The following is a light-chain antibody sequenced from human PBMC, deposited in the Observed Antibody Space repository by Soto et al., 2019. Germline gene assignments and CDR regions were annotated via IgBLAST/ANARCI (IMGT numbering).Light chain of an antibody. CDR3: QQYDTSPPKYT. Sequence: PGERATLSCRASQSVSSSYLAWYQQKPGQAPRLLIYGASSRATDIPDRFSGSGSGTDFTLTISRLEPEDFAVYYCQQYDTSPPKYTFGQGTKLEIK. J-gene: IGKJ2*01. V-gene: IGKV3-20*01. CDR1: QSVSSSY. CDR2: GAS.